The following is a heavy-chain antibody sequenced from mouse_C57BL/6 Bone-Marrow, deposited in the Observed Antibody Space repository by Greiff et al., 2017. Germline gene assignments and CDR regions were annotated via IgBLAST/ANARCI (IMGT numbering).Heavy chain of an antibody. CDR3: ARRGDDDYAMDY. CDR2: ISGGGSYT. V-gene: IGHV5-6*02. Sequence: EVKLLESGGDLVKPGGSLKLSCAASGFTFSSYGMSWVRQTPDKRLEWVATISGGGSYTYYPDSVKGRFTISRDNAKNTLYLQMSSLKSEDTAMYYCARRGDDDYAMDYWGQGTSVTVSS. D-gene: IGHD2-3*01. J-gene: IGHJ4*01. CDR1: GFTFSSYG.